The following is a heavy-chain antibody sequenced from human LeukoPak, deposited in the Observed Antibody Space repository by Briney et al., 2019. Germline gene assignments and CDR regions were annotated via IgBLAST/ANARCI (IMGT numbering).Heavy chain of an antibody. J-gene: IGHJ6*02. CDR2: IIDVGDT. D-gene: IGHD6-13*01. V-gene: IGHV3-23*01. CDR3: VKGKAAVDYTMGV. Sequence: GGSLRLSCAVSGFTLDQHALSWVRQAPGEGLEWVAGIIDVGDTYYKDSVKGRFTLSRDYSRNTLFLQMYSLRAEDTATYYCVKGKAAVDYTMGVWGQGTTVTVTS. CDR1: GFTLDQHA.